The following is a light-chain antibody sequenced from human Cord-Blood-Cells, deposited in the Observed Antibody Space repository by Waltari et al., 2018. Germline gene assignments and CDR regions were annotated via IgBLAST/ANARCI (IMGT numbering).Light chain of an antibody. CDR3: QQYDNLPYT. V-gene: IGKV1-33*01. Sequence: DIQLTQSPSSLSASVGDRVTITCQASQDISNYLNWYQQKPGKAPKLLIYDASNLETGVPSRLHGSGSGTDLTFTISSLQPEDIATYYCQQYDNLPYTFGQGTKLEIK. CDR2: DAS. J-gene: IGKJ2*01. CDR1: QDISNY.